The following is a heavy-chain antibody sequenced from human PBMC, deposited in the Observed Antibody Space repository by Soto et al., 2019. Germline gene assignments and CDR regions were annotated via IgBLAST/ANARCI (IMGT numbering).Heavy chain of an antibody. V-gene: IGHV3-33*01. J-gene: IGHJ4*02. D-gene: IGHD6-13*01. Sequence: PGGSLRLSCAASGFTFSSYGMHWVRQAPGKGLEWVAVIWYDGSNKYYADSVKGRFTISRDNSKNTLYLQMNSLRAEDTAVYYCARDHGAAAGPFDYWGQGTLVTVSS. CDR3: ARDHGAAAGPFDY. CDR1: GFTFSSYG. CDR2: IWYDGSNK.